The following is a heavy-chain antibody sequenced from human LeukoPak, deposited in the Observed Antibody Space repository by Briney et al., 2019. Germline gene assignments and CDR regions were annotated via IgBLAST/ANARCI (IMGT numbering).Heavy chain of an antibody. Sequence: SETLSLTCAVSGGSISSGGYSWSWIRQPPGKGLEWIGYIYHSGSTYYNPSLKSRVTISVDRSKNQFSLKLSSVTAADTAVYYCARGFPSYSSSWYFDYWGQGTLVTVSS. V-gene: IGHV4-30-2*01. CDR2: IYHSGST. CDR1: GGSISSGGYS. CDR3: ARGFPSYSSSWYFDY. D-gene: IGHD6-13*01. J-gene: IGHJ4*02.